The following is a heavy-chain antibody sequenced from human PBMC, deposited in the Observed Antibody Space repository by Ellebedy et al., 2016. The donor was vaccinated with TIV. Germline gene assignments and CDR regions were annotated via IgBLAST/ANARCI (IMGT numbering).Heavy chain of an antibody. CDR2: IWYDGSNK. J-gene: IGHJ6*02. D-gene: IGHD2-2*01. CDR1: GFTFSSYG. V-gene: IGHV3-33*08. Sequence: GESLKISCAASGFTFSSYGMHWVRQAPGKGLEWVAVIWYDGSNKYYADSVKGRFTISRDNSKNTLYLQMNSLRAEDTAVYYCASTKGPYCSSTSCHGGDYYGMDVWGQGTTVTVSS. CDR3: ASTKGPYCSSTSCHGGDYYGMDV.